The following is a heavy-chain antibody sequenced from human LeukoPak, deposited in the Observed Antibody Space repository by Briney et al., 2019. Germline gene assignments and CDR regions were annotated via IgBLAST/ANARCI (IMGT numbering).Heavy chain of an antibody. CDR3: ARTVDTAMVTIDY. D-gene: IGHD5-18*01. CDR1: GFTFSSYA. J-gene: IGHJ4*02. V-gene: IGHV3-30-3*01. Sequence: SLRLSCAASGFTFSSYAMHWVRQAPGKGLEWVAVISYDGSNKYYADSVKGRFTISRDNSKTTLYLQMNSLRAEDTAVYYCARTVDTAMVTIDYWGQGTLVTVSS. CDR2: ISYDGSNK.